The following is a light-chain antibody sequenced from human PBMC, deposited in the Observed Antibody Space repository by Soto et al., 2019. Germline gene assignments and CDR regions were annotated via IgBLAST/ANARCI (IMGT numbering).Light chain of an antibody. CDR3: QQYAASPFP. V-gene: IGKV3-20*01. Sequence: EIVLTQSPGTLSLSPGERGTLSCRANQSLGSAYLAWYQQKPGQAPRLLIHGASSRAAAIPDRFSGSGSGTDSTLPTTNLDPEDFAVYYFQQYAASPFPFAPGTKVDPK. CDR2: GAS. CDR1: QSLGSAY. J-gene: IGKJ3*01.